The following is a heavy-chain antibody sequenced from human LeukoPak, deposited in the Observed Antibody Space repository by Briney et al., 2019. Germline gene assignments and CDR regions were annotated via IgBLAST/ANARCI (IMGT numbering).Heavy chain of an antibody. Sequence: PGGSLRLSCAASGFTFSSYSMNWVRQAPGKGLEWVSYISRSSSTIYYADSVKGRFTISRDNAKNSLYLQMNSLRAEDTAVYYCARDKDYYGSGRPFWGQGTLVTVSS. CDR3: ARDKDYYGSGRPF. J-gene: IGHJ4*02. V-gene: IGHV3-48*01. D-gene: IGHD3-10*01. CDR2: ISRSSSTI. CDR1: GFTFSSYS.